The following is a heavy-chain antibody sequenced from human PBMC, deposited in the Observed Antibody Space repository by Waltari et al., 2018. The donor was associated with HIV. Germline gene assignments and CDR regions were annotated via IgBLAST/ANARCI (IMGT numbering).Heavy chain of an antibody. Sequence: EVQLVESGGGLVQPGGSLRLSCAASGFTFSSYSMNWVCRVPGKGLYCVSYIRSIISPINNADMVKGRFTISRDNAKKSRYLQMNSLRDEDTAVYYCARDFPGVVATFDYWGQGTLVTVSS. J-gene: IGHJ4*02. V-gene: IGHV3-48*02. CDR1: GFTFSSYS. D-gene: IGHD5-12*01. CDR2: IRSIISPI. CDR3: ARDFPGVVATFDY.